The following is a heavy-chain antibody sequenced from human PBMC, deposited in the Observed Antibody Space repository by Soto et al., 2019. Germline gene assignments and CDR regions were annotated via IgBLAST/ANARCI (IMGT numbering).Heavy chain of an antibody. J-gene: IGHJ4*02. V-gene: IGHV1-69*04. D-gene: IGHD5-18*01. CDR1: GGTFSSYA. Sequence: ASVKVSCKASGGTFSSYAISWVRQAPGQGLEWMGRIIPILGIANYAQKFQGRVTITADKSTSTAYMELSSLRSEDTAVYYCARAQWIQLWFAFDYWGQGTLVTVSS. CDR2: IIPILGIA. CDR3: ARAQWIQLWFAFDY.